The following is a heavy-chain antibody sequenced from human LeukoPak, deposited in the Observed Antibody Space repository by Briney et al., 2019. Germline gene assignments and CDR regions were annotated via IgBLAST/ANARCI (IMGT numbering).Heavy chain of an antibody. CDR2: INHSGST. V-gene: IGHV4-34*01. J-gene: IGHJ3*02. Sequence: SETLSLTCAVYGGSFSGYYWSWIRQPPGKGLEWVGEINHSGSTNYNPSLKSRVTISVDTSKNQFSLKLSSVTAADTAVYYCAINRGGDDAFDIWGQGTMVTVSS. CDR1: GGSFSGYY. D-gene: IGHD2-21*02. CDR3: AINRGGDDAFDI.